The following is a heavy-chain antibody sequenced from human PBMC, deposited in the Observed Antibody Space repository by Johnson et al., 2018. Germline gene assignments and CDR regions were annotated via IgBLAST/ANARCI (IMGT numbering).Heavy chain of an antibody. CDR2: ISWNRGSI. V-gene: IGHV3-9*01. CDR3: AKRYCSGGSCYSLKVRRGPMDV. CDR1: GFTFDDYA. J-gene: IGHJ6*03. Sequence: VQLVESGGGVVQPGRSLRLSCAASGFTFDDYAMHWVRQAPGKGLEWVPGISWNRGSIGYADSVKGRFTISSDNSKTTLDLQMNSLRAEDTAVYYCAKRYCSGGSCYSLKVRRGPMDVWGKGTTVTVSS. D-gene: IGHD2-15*01.